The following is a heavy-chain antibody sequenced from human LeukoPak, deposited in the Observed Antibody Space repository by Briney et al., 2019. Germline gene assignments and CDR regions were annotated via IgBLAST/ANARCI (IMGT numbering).Heavy chain of an antibody. CDR1: GFNFSRYW. CDR2: ISSSSSTI. J-gene: IGHJ6*03. V-gene: IGHV3-48*01. Sequence: GGSLRLSCAASGFNFSRYWMSWVRQAPGKGLEWVSYISSSSSTIYYADSVKGRFTISRDNAKNSLYLQMNSLRAEDTAVYYCARESLDSSGYYYYCYMDVWGKGTTVTVSS. CDR3: ARESLDSSGYYYYCYMDV. D-gene: IGHD3-22*01.